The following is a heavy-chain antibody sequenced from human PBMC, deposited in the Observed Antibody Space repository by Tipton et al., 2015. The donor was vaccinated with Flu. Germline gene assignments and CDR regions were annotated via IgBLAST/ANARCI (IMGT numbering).Heavy chain of an antibody. V-gene: IGHV1-69-2*01. D-gene: IGHD1-14*01. CDR2: VDPEDGET. CDR1: GYNFIDHY. Sequence: QSGPEVKKPGATVKISCKVSGYNFIDHYIHWVQQAPGKGLEWMGVVDPEDGETKYAEKFQGRVTITAETSTDTAYMELTSLTFEDTAVYYCARFTITTYHYYGLDVWGQGTTVTVSS. J-gene: IGHJ6*02. CDR3: ARFTITTYHYYGLDV.